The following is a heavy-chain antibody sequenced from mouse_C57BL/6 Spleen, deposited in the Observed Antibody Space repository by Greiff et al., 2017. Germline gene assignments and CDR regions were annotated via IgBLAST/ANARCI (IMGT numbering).Heavy chain of an antibody. CDR1: GYTFTDYE. V-gene: IGHV1-15*01. J-gene: IGHJ4*01. Sequence: QVQLQQSGAELVRPGASVTLSCKASGYTFTDYELHWVKQTPVHGLEWIGAIDPETGGTAYNQKFKGKAILTADKSSITAYMELRRLTSENSAVYYGTRSGSSYLYAMDYWGQGTSVTVSS. CDR2: IDPETGGT. CDR3: TRSGSSYLYAMDY. D-gene: IGHD1-1*01.